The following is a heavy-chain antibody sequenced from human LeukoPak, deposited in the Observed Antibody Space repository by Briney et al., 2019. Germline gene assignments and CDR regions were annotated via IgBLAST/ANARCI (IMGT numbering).Heavy chain of an antibody. CDR1: GFSFSHAW. Sequence: PGGSLRLSCAASGFSFSHAWMNCVRQAPGKGLEWVGRVKSKTHGGTTDYAAPVKGRFTISRDDSKNTLYLQMNSLNTEDTAVYYRTTAVMGDTGGMDVWGQGTTVTVSS. CDR2: VKSKTHGGTT. D-gene: IGHD1-26*01. J-gene: IGHJ6*02. V-gene: IGHV3-15*01. CDR3: TTAVMGDTGGMDV.